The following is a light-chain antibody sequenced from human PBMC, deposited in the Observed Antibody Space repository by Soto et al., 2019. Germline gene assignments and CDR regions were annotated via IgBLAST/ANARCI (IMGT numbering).Light chain of an antibody. J-gene: IGKJ5*01. V-gene: IGKV3-15*01. CDR1: QSVSSN. CDR3: QQYNKWLLT. CDR2: GAS. Sequence: EIVMTQYPATLSVSPGERATLSCRASQSVSSNLAWYQQKPGQAPRLLIYGASTRATGIQARFSGSGSGTEFTLTISSLQSEYCAVYYCQQYNKWLLTFGQGTRLEIK.